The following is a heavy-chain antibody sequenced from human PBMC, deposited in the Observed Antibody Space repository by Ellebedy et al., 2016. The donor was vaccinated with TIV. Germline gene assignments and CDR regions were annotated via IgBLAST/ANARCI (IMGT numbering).Heavy chain of an antibody. CDR2: ISGSRGTT. CDR1: GFTFSRYD. D-gene: IGHD2-15*01. V-gene: IGHV3-23*01. CDR3: AKGCGGSCYWEAY. Sequence: PGGSLRLSCAASGFTFSRYDMNWVRQAPGKGLEWVSRISGSRGTTNYADSVKGRFTISRDNSKNTLYLQMNSLRAEDTAVYYCAKGCGGSCYWEAYWGQGTLVTVSS. J-gene: IGHJ4*02.